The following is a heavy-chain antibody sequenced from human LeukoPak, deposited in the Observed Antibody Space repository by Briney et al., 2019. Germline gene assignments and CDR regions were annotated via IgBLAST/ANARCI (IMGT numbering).Heavy chain of an antibody. Sequence: GGSLRLSCAGSGFTFSSYAMSWVRQAPGQGLEWVSVISDSGDYTSYADSVRGRFTISRDNSRNTLYLQTISLRPEDTAVYYCAKDTSIGKYCTNGVCSPFDYWGQGTLVTVSS. D-gene: IGHD2-8*01. J-gene: IGHJ4*02. CDR3: AKDTSIGKYCTNGVCSPFDY. CDR1: GFTFSSYA. V-gene: IGHV3-23*01. CDR2: ISDSGDYT.